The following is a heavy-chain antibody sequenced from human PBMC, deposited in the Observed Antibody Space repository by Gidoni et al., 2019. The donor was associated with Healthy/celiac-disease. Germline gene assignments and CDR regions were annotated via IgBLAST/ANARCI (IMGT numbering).Heavy chain of an antibody. D-gene: IGHD3-16*01. V-gene: IGHV4-61*01. CDR2: IHYSGST. CDR3: ARDSSRVSTVSSTGGVFDY. CDR1: GGSVSSGSYH. Sequence: QLQLQESGPGLVKPSVPLSPTCTVSGGSVSSGSYHWSWIRQPPGKGLEWIGYIHYSGSTNYNHSHKSRVTIAVNTSKNQFSLKLSSVTAADTAVYYCARDSSRVSTVSSTGGVFDYWGQGTLVTVSS. J-gene: IGHJ4*02.